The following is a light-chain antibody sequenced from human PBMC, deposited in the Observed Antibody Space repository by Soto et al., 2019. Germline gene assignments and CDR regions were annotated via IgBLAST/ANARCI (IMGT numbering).Light chain of an antibody. CDR1: QSISSN. V-gene: IGKV3-15*01. CDR3: QHYNSYSEA. Sequence: EVVMTQSPATLSVSPGESATLSCRASQSISSNKLAWYQQKPGQAPRLLLFGVSNRATGIPARFSGSGSGTEFTLTISSLQPDDFATYYCQHYNSYSEAFGQGTKVDI. J-gene: IGKJ1*01. CDR2: GVS.